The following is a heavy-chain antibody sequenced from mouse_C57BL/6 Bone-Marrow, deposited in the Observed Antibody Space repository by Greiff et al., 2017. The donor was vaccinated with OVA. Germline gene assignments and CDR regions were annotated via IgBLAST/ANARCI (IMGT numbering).Heavy chain of an antibody. Sequence: VQLQQSGAELVRPGASVTLSCKASGYTFTDYEMHWVKQTPVHGLEWIGAIDPETGGTAYHQKFKGKAILTADKSSSTAYMELRSLTSEDSAVYYCTRGYSNCYAMDYGGQGTSVTVSA. D-gene: IGHD2-5*01. CDR2: IDPETGGT. V-gene: IGHV1-15*01. J-gene: IGHJ4*01. CDR3: TRGYSNCYAMDY. CDR1: GYTFTDYE.